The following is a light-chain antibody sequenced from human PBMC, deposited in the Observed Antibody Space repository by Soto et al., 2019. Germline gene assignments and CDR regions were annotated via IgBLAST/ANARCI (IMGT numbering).Light chain of an antibody. CDR1: QSISSW. V-gene: IGKV1-5*03. J-gene: IGKJ2*01. CDR3: QQYNSYPYT. CDR2: KAS. Sequence: DIQMTQSPSTLSASVGDRVTITCRASQSISSWLAWYQQKPGKAPKLLIYKASSLESGVPSRFSGSGSGTEFTLTITTLQPDDFATYYCQQYNSYPYTFGQGTKLEIK.